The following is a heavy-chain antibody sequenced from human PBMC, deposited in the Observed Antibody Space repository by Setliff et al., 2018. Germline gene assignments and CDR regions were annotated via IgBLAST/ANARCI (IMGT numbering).Heavy chain of an antibody. CDR1: GASISSGSYY. V-gene: IGHV4-39*07. CDR2: VYYTGIS. Sequence: SETLSLTCTVSGASISSGSYYWAWIRQPPGKGLEWLGSVYYTGISYSHPSLESRVTISVDTSKNQFSLRLTSVTAADTAVYFCARDQTAILDFWGHGTLVTVSS. J-gene: IGHJ4*01. D-gene: IGHD5-18*01. CDR3: ARDQTAILDF.